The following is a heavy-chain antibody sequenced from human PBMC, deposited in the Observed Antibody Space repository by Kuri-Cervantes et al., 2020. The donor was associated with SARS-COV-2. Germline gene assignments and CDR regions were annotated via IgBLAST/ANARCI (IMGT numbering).Heavy chain of an antibody. J-gene: IGHJ4*02. Sequence: GGSLRLSCAASGFTFSNAWMSWVRQAPGKGLEWVSSISSSSSYIYYADSVKGRFTISRDNAKNSLYLQMNSLRAEDTAVYYCARDPDEYSSFSIDYWGQGTLVTVSS. CDR1: GFTFSNAW. D-gene: IGHD6-6*01. CDR3: ARDPDEYSSFSIDY. CDR2: ISSSSSYI. V-gene: IGHV3-21*01.